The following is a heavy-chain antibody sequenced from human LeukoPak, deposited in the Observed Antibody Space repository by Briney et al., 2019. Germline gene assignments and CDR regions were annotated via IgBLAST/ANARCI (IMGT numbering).Heavy chain of an antibody. CDR1: GFTFSSYS. CDR3: VSGGGDFTHPNT. D-gene: IGHD2-21*02. V-gene: IGHV3-21*01. J-gene: IGHJ5*02. Sequence: PGGSLRLSCAASGFTFSSYSMNWVRQAPGKGLEWVSSISSSSSYIYYADSVKGRFTISRDNAKNSLYLQMNSLRAEDTAVYYCVSGGGDFTHPNTWGQGTLVTVSS. CDR2: ISSSSSYI.